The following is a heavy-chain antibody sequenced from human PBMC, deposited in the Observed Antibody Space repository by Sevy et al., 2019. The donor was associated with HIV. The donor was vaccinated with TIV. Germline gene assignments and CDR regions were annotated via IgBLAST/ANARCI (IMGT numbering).Heavy chain of an antibody. CDR1: GYSFTTYW. Sequence: GESLKISCKGSGYSFTTYWIGWVRQMPGKGLEWMGIIYTADSETRYSPSFQGQVTISAVKSISTAYLQWSSLKPSDTAMYYCARRGLGYNFDYWGQGTLVTVSS. J-gene: IGHJ4*02. CDR2: IYTADSET. D-gene: IGHD4-17*01. CDR3: ARRGLGYNFDY. V-gene: IGHV5-51*01.